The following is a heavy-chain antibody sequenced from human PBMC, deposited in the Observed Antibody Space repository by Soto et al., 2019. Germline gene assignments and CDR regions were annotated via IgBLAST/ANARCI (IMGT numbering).Heavy chain of an antibody. CDR3: ARDDRLTTSDYYYGMDV. CDR1: GFTFSSYG. CDR2: IWYDGSNK. V-gene: IGHV3-33*01. J-gene: IGHJ6*02. Sequence: GGSLRLSCAASGFTFSSYGMHWVRQAPGKGLEWVVVIWYDGSNKYYADSVKGRFTISRDNSKNTLYLQMNSLRAEDTAVYYCARDDRLTTSDYYYGMDVWGQGTTVTVSS. D-gene: IGHD4-4*01.